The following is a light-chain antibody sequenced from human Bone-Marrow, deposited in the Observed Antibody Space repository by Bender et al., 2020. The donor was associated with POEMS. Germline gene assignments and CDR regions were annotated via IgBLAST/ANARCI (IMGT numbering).Light chain of an antibody. CDR2: TNN. V-gene: IGLV1-44*01. J-gene: IGLJ1*01. CDR3: CSYAGSYSFV. CDR1: YSNIGSNT. Sequence: QSVLTQPPSASGTPGQRVTISCSGSYSNIGSNTVNWYQQLPGTAPKLLIYTNNQRPSGVPDRFSGSKSGNTASLTIAGLQADDEADYYCCSYAGSYSFVFATGTQVTVL.